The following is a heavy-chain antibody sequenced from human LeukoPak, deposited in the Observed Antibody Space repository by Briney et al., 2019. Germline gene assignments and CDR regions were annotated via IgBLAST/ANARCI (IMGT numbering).Heavy chain of an antibody. Sequence: PGGSLRLSCAASGFTFRSYAMIWVRQAPGKGLEWVSAISGSGGSTYYADSVKGRFTISRDNSKNTLYLQMNSLRAEDTAVYYCAKDGWRYYDSSGYYLPDYWGQGTLVTVSS. J-gene: IGHJ4*02. V-gene: IGHV3-23*01. CDR1: GFTFRSYA. CDR3: AKDGWRYYDSSGYYLPDY. D-gene: IGHD3-22*01. CDR2: ISGSGGST.